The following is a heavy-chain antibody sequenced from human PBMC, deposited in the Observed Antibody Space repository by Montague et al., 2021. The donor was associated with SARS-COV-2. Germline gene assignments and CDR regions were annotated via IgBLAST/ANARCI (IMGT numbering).Heavy chain of an antibody. CDR3: AREYSSSWYHQDAFDI. J-gene: IGHJ3*02. CDR2: ISSSSYI. D-gene: IGHD6-13*01. Sequence: SLRLSCAASGFTFSSYSMNWVRQAPGKGLEWVSSISSSSYIYYADSVKGRFTISRDNAKNSLYLQMNSLRAEDTAVYYCAREYSSSWYHQDAFDIWGQGTMVTVSS. CDR1: GFTFSSYS. V-gene: IGHV3-21*01.